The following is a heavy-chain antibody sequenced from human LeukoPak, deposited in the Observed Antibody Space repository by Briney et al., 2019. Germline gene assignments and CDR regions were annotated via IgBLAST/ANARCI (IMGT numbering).Heavy chain of an antibody. Sequence: GGSLRLSCAASGFTFSDWYMNWVRQAPGKGLEWISCIGTSSTNTHYADSVKGRFTISRDNTKNSVHLQLKNVRAEDTAVYYCARPCGGDCSFLDIWGQGTTVTVSS. V-gene: IGHV3-11*01. CDR2: IGTSSTNT. J-gene: IGHJ3*02. CDR3: ARPCGGDCSFLDI. D-gene: IGHD2-21*01. CDR1: GFTFSDWY.